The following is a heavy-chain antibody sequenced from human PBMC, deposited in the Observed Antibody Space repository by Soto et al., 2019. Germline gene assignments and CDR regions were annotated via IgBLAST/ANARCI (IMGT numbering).Heavy chain of an antibody. Sequence: PGGSLRLSCAASDLSVSAAYMAWVRQAPGKGLEWVSVLLSGGATYYADSVKGRFTISRDMSENTVYLQMRSLRVEDTAVYYCARWPLLLVSTANYGMDVWGHGTTVTVSS. D-gene: IGHD2-8*02. CDR1: DLSVSAAY. V-gene: IGHV3-53*01. CDR2: LLSGGAT. CDR3: ARWPLLLVSTANYGMDV. J-gene: IGHJ6*02.